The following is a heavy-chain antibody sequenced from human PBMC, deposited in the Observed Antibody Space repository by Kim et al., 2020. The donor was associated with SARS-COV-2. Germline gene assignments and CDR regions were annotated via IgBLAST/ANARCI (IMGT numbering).Heavy chain of an antibody. CDR1: GGSFSGYY. J-gene: IGHJ6*01. V-gene: IGHV4-34*01. CDR2: INHSGST. CDR3: ARGFLFYYDSSGYYNYYYG. D-gene: IGHD3-22*01. Sequence: SETLSLTCAVYGGSFSGYYWSWIRQPPGKGLEWIGEINHSGSTNYNPSLKSRVTISVDTSKNQFSLKLSSVTAADTAVSYGARGFLFYYDSSGYYNYYYG.